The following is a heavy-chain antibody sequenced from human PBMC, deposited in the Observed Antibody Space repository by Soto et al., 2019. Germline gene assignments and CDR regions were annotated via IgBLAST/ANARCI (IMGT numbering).Heavy chain of an antibody. CDR2: TFYRSTWSH. V-gene: IGHV6-1*01. Sequence: SQTLSLTGAISGDSVSSGDAVWNWIRQSPSRGLEWLGRTFYRSTWSHDYAESMGGRITITPDTSRNQFSLHLSSVTPDDTAVYYCARENTLIRGVINPLDFWGQGTLVTVSS. D-gene: IGHD3-10*01. CDR3: ARENTLIRGVINPLDF. CDR1: GDSVSSGDAV. J-gene: IGHJ4*02.